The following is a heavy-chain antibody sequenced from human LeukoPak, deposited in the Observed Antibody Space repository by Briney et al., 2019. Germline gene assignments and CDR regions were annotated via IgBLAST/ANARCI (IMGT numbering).Heavy chain of an antibody. V-gene: IGHV3-21*01. CDR2: ISSSSSYI. CDR1: GFTFSSYS. Sequence: GGSLRLSCAASGFTFSSYSMNWVRQAPGKGLEWVSSISSSSSYIYYADSGKGRFTISRDNAKNSLYLQMNSLRAEDTAVYYCAREEEYSYGYCDYWGQGTLVTVSS. D-gene: IGHD5-18*01. CDR3: AREEEYSYGYCDY. J-gene: IGHJ4*02.